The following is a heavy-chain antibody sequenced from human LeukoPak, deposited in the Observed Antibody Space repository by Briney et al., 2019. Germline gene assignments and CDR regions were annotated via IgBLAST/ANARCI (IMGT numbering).Heavy chain of an antibody. J-gene: IGHJ4*02. Sequence: PGGCLRLSCAGSGFTFSSYSMKWVRQAPGKGLEWVSSISSSSTYIYYADSVKGRFTISRDNAKNSLYLQMNSLRVEDTAVYYCARFEIAVAGIDYWGQATLVTVSS. D-gene: IGHD6-19*01. V-gene: IGHV3-21*04. CDR2: ISSSSTYI. CDR1: GFTFSSYS. CDR3: ARFEIAVAGIDY.